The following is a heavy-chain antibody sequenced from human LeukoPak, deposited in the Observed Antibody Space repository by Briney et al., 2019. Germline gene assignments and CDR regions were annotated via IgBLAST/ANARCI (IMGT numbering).Heavy chain of an antibody. Sequence: PGGSLRLSCAASGFTFSNYWMTWVRQAPGKGLEWVANINRDGSERYYVDSVKGRFTISRDNSKNTLYLQMNSLRAEDTAVYYCAKDDYDFWSGYRGFDYWGQGTLVTVSS. D-gene: IGHD3-3*01. CDR1: GFTFSNYW. CDR3: AKDDYDFWSGYRGFDY. V-gene: IGHV3-7*03. CDR2: INRDGSER. J-gene: IGHJ4*02.